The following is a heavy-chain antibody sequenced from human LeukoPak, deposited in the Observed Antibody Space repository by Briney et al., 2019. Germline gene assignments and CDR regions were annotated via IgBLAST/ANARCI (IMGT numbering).Heavy chain of an antibody. CDR1: GFTFSSYS. Sequence: GGSLRLSCAASGFTFSSYSMNWVRQAPGKGLEWVSSISSSSSYIYYADSVKGRFTISRDNAKNSLYLQMNSLRAEDTAVYYCARVRRRYSYGSIGGHYYYYYMDVWGKGTTVTVSS. CDR2: ISSSSSYI. D-gene: IGHD5-18*01. J-gene: IGHJ6*03. V-gene: IGHV3-21*01. CDR3: ARVRRRYSYGSIGGHYYYYYMDV.